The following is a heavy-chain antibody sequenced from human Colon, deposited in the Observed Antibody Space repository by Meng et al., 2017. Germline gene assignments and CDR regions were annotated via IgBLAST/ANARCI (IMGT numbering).Heavy chain of an antibody. J-gene: IGHJ4*02. Sequence: VRLQESGPGLVKPSGTLSLTCTVSGDSISSDSWWSWVRQPPGKGLEWIGEVYHRGDTNYNPSLKSRVVISVDRSKNQFSLNLSSVTAADTAVYYCGRDQGRQLINHWGQGTLVTVSS. V-gene: IGHV4-4*02. CDR2: VYHRGDT. D-gene: IGHD1-1*01. CDR3: GRDQGRQLINH. CDR1: GDSISSDSW.